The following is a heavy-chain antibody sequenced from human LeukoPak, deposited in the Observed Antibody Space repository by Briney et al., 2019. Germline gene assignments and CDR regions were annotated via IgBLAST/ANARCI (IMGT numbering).Heavy chain of an antibody. D-gene: IGHD3-3*01. V-gene: IGHV3-30*04. CDR1: GFTFSSYA. Sequence: GGSLRLSCAASGFTFSSYAMHWVRQAPGKGLEWVTIISYDGSKKYYADYVKGRFTISRDNSKNTLYLQMKSLRAEDTALYYCARLSHKITIFGVVTPYYFDHWGQGTLVTVSS. CDR3: ARLSHKITIFGVVTPYYFDH. J-gene: IGHJ4*02. CDR2: ISYDGSKK.